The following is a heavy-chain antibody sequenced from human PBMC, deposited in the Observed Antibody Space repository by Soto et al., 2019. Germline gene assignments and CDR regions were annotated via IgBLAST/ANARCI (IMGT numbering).Heavy chain of an antibody. V-gene: IGHV3-30*18. CDR3: AKAGYYYDSSGPLGAFDI. Sequence: GGSLRLSCAASGFTFSSYGMHWVRQAPGKGLEWVAVISYDGSNKYYADSVKGRFTISRDNSKNTLYPQMNSLRAEDTAVYYCAKAGYYYDSSGPLGAFDIWGQGTMVTVSS. J-gene: IGHJ3*02. CDR2: ISYDGSNK. CDR1: GFTFSSYG. D-gene: IGHD3-22*01.